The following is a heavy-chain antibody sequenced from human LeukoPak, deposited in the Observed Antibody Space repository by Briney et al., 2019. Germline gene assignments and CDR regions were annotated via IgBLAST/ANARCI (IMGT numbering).Heavy chain of an antibody. CDR2: IRCSGGDT. CDR3: AEASVTTLPDY. CDR1: GFTFSSYS. Sequence: GGSLRLSCAASGFTFSSYSMSWVRQAPGKGLEWVAAIRCSGGDTNYEDAVNGRFTISRDNSKNTLYLKMDSTGAEDTAVYYCAEASVTTLPDYWGQGTLVTVSS. J-gene: IGHJ4*02. D-gene: IGHD4-11*01. V-gene: IGHV3-23*01.